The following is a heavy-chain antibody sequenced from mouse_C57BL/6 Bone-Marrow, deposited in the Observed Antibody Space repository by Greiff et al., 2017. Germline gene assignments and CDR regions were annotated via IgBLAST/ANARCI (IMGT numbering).Heavy chain of an antibody. V-gene: IGHV2-2*01. CDR2: IWSGGST. CDR1: GFSLTSYG. J-gene: IGHJ3*01. CDR3: AGTDYGSRRAFAY. Sequence: VKLLESGPGLVQPSQSLSITCTVSGFSLTSYGVHWVRQSPGKGLEWLGVIWSGGSTDYNAAFISSLSISKDNSKSQFFFKMNSLRADDTAIYYGAGTDYGSRRAFAYWGQGTLVTVSA. D-gene: IGHD1-1*01.